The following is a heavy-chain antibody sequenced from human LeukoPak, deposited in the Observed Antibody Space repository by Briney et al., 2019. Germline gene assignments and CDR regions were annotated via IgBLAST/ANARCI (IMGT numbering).Heavy chain of an antibody. CDR1: GYTLTTSY. J-gene: IGHJ4*02. CDR2: MNPNTGDT. D-gene: IGHD3-9*01. V-gene: IGHV1-2*02. Sequence: ASVKVSCKASGYTLTTSYIHWVRQAPGQGLEWMGWMNPNTGDTNYAQSFQGRLAMTRDTTISTAYMELSRLTSDDTAVYYCASYPRYMSSPPFDYWGQGTLLTVSS. CDR3: ASYPRYMSSPPFDY.